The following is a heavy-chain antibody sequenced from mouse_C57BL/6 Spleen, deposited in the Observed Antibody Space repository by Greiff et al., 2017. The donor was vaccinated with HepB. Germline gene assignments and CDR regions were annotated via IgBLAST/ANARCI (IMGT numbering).Heavy chain of an antibody. CDR1: GYTFTSYW. J-gene: IGHJ4*01. D-gene: IGHD1-1*01. Sequence: QVQLKQPGAELVKPGASVKMSCKASGYTFTSYWITWVKQRPGQGLEWIGDIYPGSGSTNYNEKFKSKATLTVDTSSSTAYMQLSSLTSEDSAVYYCARGYYGSSHYAMDYWGQGTSVTVSS. CDR3: ARGYYGSSHYAMDY. V-gene: IGHV1-55*01. CDR2: IYPGSGST.